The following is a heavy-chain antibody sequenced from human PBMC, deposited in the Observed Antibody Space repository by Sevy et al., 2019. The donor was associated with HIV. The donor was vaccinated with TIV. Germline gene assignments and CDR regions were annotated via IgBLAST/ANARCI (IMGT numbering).Heavy chain of an antibody. CDR3: GRVGVGGYSYCLDC. Sequence: GGSLRLSCAASGFTFSAYWMSWVRQAPGKGLEWVATRKEDGSDKDYVDSVKGRLTISRDNAKNSLYRQMNSLRAEDTAVYYCGRVGVGGYSYCLDCWGQGTLVTVSS. CDR1: GFTFSAYW. J-gene: IGHJ4*02. V-gene: IGHV3-7*01. D-gene: IGHD5-18*01. CDR2: RKEDGSDK.